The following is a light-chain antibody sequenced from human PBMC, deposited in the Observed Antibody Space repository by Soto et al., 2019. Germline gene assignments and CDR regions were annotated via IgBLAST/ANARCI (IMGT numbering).Light chain of an antibody. J-gene: IGKJ2*01. CDR3: QQLNSYWYT. CDR1: QGISTY. V-gene: IGKV1-9*01. CDR2: GAS. Sequence: DIQLTQSTSFLSASIGDRVTITCRASQGISTYLAWYQQEPGKAPNLLIYGASTLRGGVPSRFSGSGSGTEFTLSISSLQPEDSGTYYCQQLNSYWYTFGQGTKLEI.